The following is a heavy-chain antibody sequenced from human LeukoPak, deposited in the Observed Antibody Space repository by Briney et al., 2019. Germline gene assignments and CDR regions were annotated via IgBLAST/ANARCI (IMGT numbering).Heavy chain of an antibody. Sequence: SETLSLTCTVSGGSIRGYYWNWIRQPPGKALEWIGYIYNIGSTNYNPSLKSRVTISVVTSKNQFSLKLSSVTAADTAVYYCAGGNPGDLDYWGQGTLVTVSS. CDR3: AGGNPGDLDY. D-gene: IGHD1-14*01. J-gene: IGHJ4*02. V-gene: IGHV4-59*01. CDR1: GGSIRGYY. CDR2: IYNIGST.